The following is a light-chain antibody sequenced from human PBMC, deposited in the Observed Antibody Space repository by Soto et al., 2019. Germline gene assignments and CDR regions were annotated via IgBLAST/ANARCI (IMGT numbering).Light chain of an antibody. CDR1: QSVSSSY. J-gene: IGKJ1*01. CDR3: QQYGSSPPWT. V-gene: IGKV3-20*01. Sequence: EIVLTQSPGTLSLSPGERATLSCRASQSVSSSYLAWYQQKPGQAPRLLIYGAFSRATGIPDRFSGSGSGTDFTLIISRREPEDFAVYYCQQYGSSPPWTFGQGTKVEIK. CDR2: GAF.